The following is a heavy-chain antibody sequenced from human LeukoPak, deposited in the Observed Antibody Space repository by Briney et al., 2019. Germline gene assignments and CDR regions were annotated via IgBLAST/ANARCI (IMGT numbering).Heavy chain of an antibody. Sequence: SETLSLTCTVSGGSISSYYWSWIRQPPGKGLEWIGYIYYSGSTNYNPSLKSRVTISVDTSKNQFSLKLSSVTAADTAVYYCAVNPYSGSYYYFDYWGQGTLVTVSS. V-gene: IGHV4-59*01. D-gene: IGHD1-26*01. CDR3: AVNPYSGSYYYFDY. CDR1: GGSISSYY. J-gene: IGHJ4*02. CDR2: IYYSGST.